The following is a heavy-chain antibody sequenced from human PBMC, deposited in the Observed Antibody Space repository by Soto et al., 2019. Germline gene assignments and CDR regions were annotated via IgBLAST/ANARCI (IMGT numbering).Heavy chain of an antibody. CDR1: GGSFSSYY. D-gene: IGHD5-12*01. CDR3: ARGGGYDYLDYYYGMDV. CDR2: VNHSGST. V-gene: IGHV4-34*01. J-gene: IGHJ6*02. Sequence: QVQLQQWGAGLLKPSETLSLTCAVYGGSFSSYYWSWIHQSPGKGLEWIGEVNHSGSTNYNPSLKSRVTISVDTSKSHFSLKLTSITAADTAVYYCARGGGYDYLDYYYGMDVWGQGTTVTVSS.